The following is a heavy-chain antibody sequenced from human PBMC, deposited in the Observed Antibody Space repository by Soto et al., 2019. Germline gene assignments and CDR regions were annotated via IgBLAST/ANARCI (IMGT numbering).Heavy chain of an antibody. J-gene: IGHJ4*02. CDR2: IYYSGST. Sequence: QVQLQESGPGLVKPSETLSLTCTVSGGSISSYYWSWIRQPPGKGLEWIGYIYYSGSTNYNPSLKSRVTISVDTSKNQFFLKLSSVTAADTAVYYCARVIPNGRITIFGVAFSYYFDYWGQGTLVTVSS. CDR1: GGSISSYY. CDR3: ARVIPNGRITIFGVAFSYYFDY. V-gene: IGHV4-59*01. D-gene: IGHD3-3*01.